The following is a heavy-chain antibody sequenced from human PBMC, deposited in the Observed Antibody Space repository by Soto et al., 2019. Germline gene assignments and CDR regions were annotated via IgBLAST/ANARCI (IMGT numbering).Heavy chain of an antibody. J-gene: IGHJ5*02. CDR2: INTYNGNT. CDR3: ARGVGSGTYYNQYNWFDP. CDR1: GYTFTNYG. D-gene: IGHD3-10*01. V-gene: IGHV1-18*01. Sequence: QVQLVQSGAEVKKPGASVKVSCKASGYTFTNYGISWVRQAPGQGLEWMGWINTYNGNTNHAQKPQGRVTMTTDTTTSTAYMELRRLRSDDTAVYYCARGVGSGTYYNQYNWFDPWGQGTLVTVSS.